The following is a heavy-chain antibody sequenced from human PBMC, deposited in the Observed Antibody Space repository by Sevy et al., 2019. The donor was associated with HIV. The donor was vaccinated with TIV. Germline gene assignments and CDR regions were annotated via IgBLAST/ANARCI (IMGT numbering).Heavy chain of an antibody. D-gene: IGHD2-15*01. CDR1: GFTFSGYA. Sequence: GGSLRLSCAASGFTFSGYAMHWVRQAPGKGLEWVSDISCSSGIRDYADSVKGRFTISRDNAKKSLYLQMNSLRAEDTALYYCARDCAAGGSCSYHFDYWGQGTLVTVSS. V-gene: IGHV3-9*01. J-gene: IGHJ4*02. CDR3: ARDCAAGGSCSYHFDY. CDR2: ISCSSGIR.